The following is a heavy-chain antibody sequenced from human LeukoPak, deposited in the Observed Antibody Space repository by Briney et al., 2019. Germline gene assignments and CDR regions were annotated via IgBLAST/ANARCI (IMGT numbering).Heavy chain of an antibody. CDR1: EGSISHDY. D-gene: IGHD2-2*01. V-gene: IGHV4-59*08. J-gene: IGHJ5*02. Sequence: SETLSLTCNISEGSISHDYWVWVRQPPGEGLEWIAYIDYSGYTDYNPSVKSRVTMSIDTSKGQFTLHLRSVSAADPAIYYCTTCAPNRYWFAPWGQGIQVTVSS. CDR3: TTCAPNRYWFAP. CDR2: IDYSGYT.